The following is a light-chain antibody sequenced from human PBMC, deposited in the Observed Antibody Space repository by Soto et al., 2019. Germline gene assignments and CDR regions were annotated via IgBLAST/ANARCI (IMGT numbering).Light chain of an antibody. J-gene: IGKJ1*01. CDR2: GTS. CDR1: QSVGSSY. V-gene: IGKV3-20*01. CDR3: QQYGSSPRT. Sequence: EFVLTQSPGTLSLSPGERATLSCRASQSVGSSYLAWYQQKPGQAPRLLMYGTSNRATGIPDRFSGSGSGTDFSLTISRLEPGDFAVYYCQQYGSSPRTFGQGTKVDIK.